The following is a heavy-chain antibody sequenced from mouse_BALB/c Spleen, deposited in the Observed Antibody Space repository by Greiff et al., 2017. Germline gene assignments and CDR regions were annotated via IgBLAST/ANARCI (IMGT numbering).Heavy chain of an antibody. CDR3: ARSHYYGSSEDYFDY. CDR1: GFTFSSFG. CDR2: ISSGSSTI. V-gene: IGHV5-17*02. Sequence: VQLKESGGGLVQPGGSRKLSCAASGFTFSSFGMHWVRQAPEKGLEWVAYISSGSSTIYYADTVKGRFTISRDNPKNTLFLQMTSLRSEDTAMYYCARSHYYGSSEDYFDYWGQGTTLTVSS. J-gene: IGHJ2*01. D-gene: IGHD1-1*01.